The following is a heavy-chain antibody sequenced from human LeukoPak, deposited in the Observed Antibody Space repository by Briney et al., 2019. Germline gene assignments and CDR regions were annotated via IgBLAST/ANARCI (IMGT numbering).Heavy chain of an antibody. D-gene: IGHD6-19*01. J-gene: IGHJ4*02. CDR2: IYHSGST. V-gene: IGHV4-30-4*01. CDR3: GQLLGVGGWYINY. Sequence: PSQTLSLTCTVSGGSISSGDYYWSWIRQPPGKGLEWLGSIYHSGSTYYNPSLKSRVTISVDTSKNQFSLKLSSVTAADTAVYYCGQLLGVGGWYINYWGQGTLVTVSS. CDR1: GGSISSGDYY.